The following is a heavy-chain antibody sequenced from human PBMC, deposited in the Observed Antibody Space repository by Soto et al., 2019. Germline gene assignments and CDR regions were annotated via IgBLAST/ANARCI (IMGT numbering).Heavy chain of an antibody. CDR3: ARHYFDSGGGFDY. D-gene: IGHD3-22*01. J-gene: IGHJ4*02. V-gene: IGHV3-53*01. CDR2: IYRDGST. CDR1: GFIVSSNY. Sequence: EVQLVESGGGLIQPGGSLRLSCAASGFIVSSNYMSWVRQAPGKGLEWVSVIYRDGSTYYADSVKGRFTITRDNSKNTLYLQMNSLRAEDTAVYYCARHYFDSGGGFDYWGQGTLVT.